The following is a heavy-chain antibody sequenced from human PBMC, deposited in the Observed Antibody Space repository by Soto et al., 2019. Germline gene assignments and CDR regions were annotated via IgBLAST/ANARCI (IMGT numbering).Heavy chain of an antibody. D-gene: IGHD6-19*01. Sequence: SETLSLACTVSGYCLNSGFDCGWPRDPPGKGLEWIGTIYHSGSTFYNPSLKRRVTVSVDTSKNEFYLKLSYVTAADTAVFYCARVDRSGWTPNFFDSWGQGALVTVSS. V-gene: IGHV4-38-2*02. J-gene: IGHJ4*02. CDR1: GYCLNSGFD. CDR3: ARVDRSGWTPNFFDS. CDR2: IYHSGST.